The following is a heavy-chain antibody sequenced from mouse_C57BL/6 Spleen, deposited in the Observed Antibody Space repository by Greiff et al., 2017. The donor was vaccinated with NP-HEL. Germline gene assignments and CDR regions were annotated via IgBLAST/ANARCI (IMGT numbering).Heavy chain of an antibody. D-gene: IGHD2-1*01. CDR1: GFSLTSYA. Sequence: VQGVESGPGLVAPSQRLSITCTVSGFSLTSYAISWVRQPPGKGLEWLGVIWTGGGTNYNSALKSRLSISKDNSKSQVFLKMNSPQTDDTARYYCARIYYGNYCYAMDYWGQGTSVTVSS. CDR3: ARIYYGNYCYAMDY. CDR2: IWTGGGT. V-gene: IGHV2-9-1*01. J-gene: IGHJ4*01.